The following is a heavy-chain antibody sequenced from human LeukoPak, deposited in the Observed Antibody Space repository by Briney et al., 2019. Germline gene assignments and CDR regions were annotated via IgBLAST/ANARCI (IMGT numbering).Heavy chain of an antibody. D-gene: IGHD3-10*01. CDR1: GFTFSSYG. J-gene: IGHJ4*02. CDR2: IRYDGSNK. Sequence: PGGSLRLSCAASGFTFSSYGMHWVRQAPGKGLEWVAFIRYDGSNKYYADSVKGRFTISRDNSKNTLYLQMNSLRAEDTAVYYCARGPSVRGVPNYFDYWGQGTPVTVSS. V-gene: IGHV3-30*02. CDR3: ARGPSVRGVPNYFDY.